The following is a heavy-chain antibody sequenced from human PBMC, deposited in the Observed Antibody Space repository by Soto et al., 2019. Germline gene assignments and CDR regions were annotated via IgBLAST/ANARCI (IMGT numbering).Heavy chain of an antibody. D-gene: IGHD3-10*01. CDR3: ARSDRGSGSYSAYYYYGMDV. Sequence: QVQLQQWGAGLLKPSETLSLTCAVYGGSFSGYYWSWIRQPPGKGLEWIGEINHSGSTNYNPSLKSRVTISVDTSKNQFSRKLSSVTGADTAVYYCARSDRGSGSYSAYYYYGMDVWGQGTTVTVSS. V-gene: IGHV4-34*01. CDR1: GGSFSGYY. CDR2: INHSGST. J-gene: IGHJ6*02.